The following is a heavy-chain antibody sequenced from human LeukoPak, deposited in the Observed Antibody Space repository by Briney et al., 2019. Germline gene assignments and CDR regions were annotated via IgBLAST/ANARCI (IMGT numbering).Heavy chain of an antibody. CDR3: ASLWELIGS. Sequence: GGSQRLSCAASGFTFSSYEMDWVRQAPGKGLEWVSYISIDGKTIHYADSVKGRFTISRDNAKNSVYLQMNSLRVEDTAIYYCASLWELIGSWGQGPLVTVSS. V-gene: IGHV3-48*03. CDR2: ISIDGKTI. CDR1: GFTFSSYE. J-gene: IGHJ4*02. D-gene: IGHD1-26*01.